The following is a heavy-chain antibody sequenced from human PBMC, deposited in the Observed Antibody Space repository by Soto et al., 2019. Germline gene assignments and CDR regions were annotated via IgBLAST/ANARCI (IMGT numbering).Heavy chain of an antibody. Sequence: TSETLSLTCTVSGGSINNYYWSWIRQPPGKGLEWIGYIFYTGGANYNPSLKSRVTISVDTSKNQFSLKLSSVTAADTALYYCARRYGPGFDYWGQGTLITVS. V-gene: IGHV4-59*08. CDR1: GGSINNYY. D-gene: IGHD4-17*01. CDR3: ARRYGPGFDY. CDR2: IFYTGGA. J-gene: IGHJ4*02.